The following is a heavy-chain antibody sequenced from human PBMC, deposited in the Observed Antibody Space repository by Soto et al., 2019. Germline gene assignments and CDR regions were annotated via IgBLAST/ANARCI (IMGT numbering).Heavy chain of an antibody. CDR3: AHSRCGGDCLQSYSSHYYYGMDV. J-gene: IGHJ6*02. Sequence: QITLKESGPTLVRPTQTLTLTCTFSGFSLSTSGVGVGWIRQPPGKALEWLALIYWDDDKRYSPSLKSRLTIPKDTSKNLVVLTMTKMDPVETATYYCAHSRCGGDCLQSYSSHYYYGMDVWGQGTTVTVSS. CDR1: GFSLSTSGVG. CDR2: IYWDDDK. V-gene: IGHV2-5*02. D-gene: IGHD2-21*02.